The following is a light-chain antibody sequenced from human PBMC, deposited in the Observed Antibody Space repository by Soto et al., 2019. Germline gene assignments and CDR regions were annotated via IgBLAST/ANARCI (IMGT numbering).Light chain of an antibody. V-gene: IGKV3-15*01. CDR3: QPYTTFPLT. Sequence: VRKECRSRRSVYQGKRDTLSCRASQSVSSNLAWYQQKPGQAPRLLIYGASTRATGIPARFSGSGSGTEFTLTISCLQSADVAVYYCQPYTTFPLT. CDR2: GAS. J-gene: IGKJ4*01. CDR1: QSVSSN.